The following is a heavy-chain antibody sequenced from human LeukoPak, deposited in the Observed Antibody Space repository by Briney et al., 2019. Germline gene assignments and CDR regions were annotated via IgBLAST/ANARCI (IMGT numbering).Heavy chain of an antibody. CDR3: ARDHDSLGY. CDR1: GFTFGDYA. D-gene: IGHD2-15*01. CDR2: ISDSGSTI. J-gene: IGHJ4*02. V-gene: IGHV3-11*01. Sequence: GGSLRLSCTASGFTFGDYAMSWFRQAPGKGLEWISYISDSGSTIYYADSVKGRFTISRDNAKKSLFLQMNRLRADDTAVYYCARDHDSLGYWGQGTLVTVSS.